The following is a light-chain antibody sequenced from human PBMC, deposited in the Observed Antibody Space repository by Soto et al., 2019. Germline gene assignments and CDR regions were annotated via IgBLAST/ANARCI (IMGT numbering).Light chain of an antibody. CDR2: WAS. V-gene: IGKV4-1*01. J-gene: IGKJ4*02. Sequence: DIVMTQSPDSLAVSLGESATINCKSSQSVLYSSNNKNYLAWYQQEPGQPPKLLIYWASTRESGVPARFSGSGSGTDFTLTISSLQAEDVAVYYCQQYYSTPLTFGRGTKVDIK. CDR3: QQYYSTPLT. CDR1: QSVLYSSNNKNY.